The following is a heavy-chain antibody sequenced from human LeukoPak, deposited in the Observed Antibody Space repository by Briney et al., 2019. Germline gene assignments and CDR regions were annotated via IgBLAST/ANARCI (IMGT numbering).Heavy chain of an antibody. Sequence: SETLSLTCAVYGGSFSGYYWSWIRQPPGKGLEWIGEINHSGSTNYNPFLKSRVTISVDTSKNQFSLKLSSVTAADTAVYYCARGLNRSAVAGVDYWGQGTLVTVSS. CDR3: ARGLNRSAVAGVDY. J-gene: IGHJ4*02. D-gene: IGHD6-19*01. CDR2: INHSGST. CDR1: GGSFSGYY. V-gene: IGHV4-34*01.